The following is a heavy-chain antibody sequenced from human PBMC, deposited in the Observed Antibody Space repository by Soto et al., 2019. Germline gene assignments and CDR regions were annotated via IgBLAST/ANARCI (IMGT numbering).Heavy chain of an antibody. V-gene: IGHV3-66*01. CDR3: AKVSPFDY. CDR1: GFTIKSNY. Sequence: EVPLVESGGGLVQPGGSLRLSCAAYGFTIKSNYMSWVRQPPGKGLEWLSVIYSGGSVYYAESVKDRFIVSRDNSKNTLYLQMNSLRAEDTAIYYCAKVSPFDYWGRGTLVTVSS. CDR2: IYSGGSV. J-gene: IGHJ4*02.